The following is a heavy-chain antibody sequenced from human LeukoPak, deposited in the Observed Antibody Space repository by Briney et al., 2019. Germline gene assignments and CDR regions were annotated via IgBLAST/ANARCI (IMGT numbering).Heavy chain of an antibody. CDR2: IYTSGST. J-gene: IGHJ4*02. CDR1: GGPISSGSYY. V-gene: IGHV4-61*02. CDR3: AADKNDFWSGYRVFDY. Sequence: SETLSLTCTVSGGPISSGSYYWSWIRQPAGKGLEWIGRIYTSGSTNYNPSLKSRVTISVDTSKNQFSLKLSSVTAADTAVYYCAADKNDFWSGYRVFDYWGQGTLVTVSS. D-gene: IGHD3-3*01.